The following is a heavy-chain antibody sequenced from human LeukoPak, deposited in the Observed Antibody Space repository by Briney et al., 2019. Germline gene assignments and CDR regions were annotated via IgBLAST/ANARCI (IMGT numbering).Heavy chain of an antibody. J-gene: IGHJ4*02. CDR1: GFSFSTYG. Sequence: GGSLRLSCAASGFSFSTYGMHWVRQAPGKWLEWVAFIRYDGSATYYADSVKGRFTISRDNSKNTLYSQMNSLRPEDTAVYYCAKGGSGSWFFDYWGQGTLVTVSS. CDR3: AKGGSGSWFFDY. D-gene: IGHD3-10*01. V-gene: IGHV3-30*02. CDR2: IRYDGSAT.